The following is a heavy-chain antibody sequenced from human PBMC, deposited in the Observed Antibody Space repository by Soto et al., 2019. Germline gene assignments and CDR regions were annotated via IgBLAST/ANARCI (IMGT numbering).Heavy chain of an antibody. J-gene: IGHJ4*02. V-gene: IGHV4-31*03. CDR2: MYYRGST. D-gene: IGHD5-18*01. CDR3: AREPQLWNLFGQTDGPVYFDY. CDR1: GGSISSGGYY. Sequence: QVQLQESGPGLVKPSQTLSLTCTVSGGSISSGGYYWSWIRQHPGKGLEWIGYMYYRGSTYYNPSLKSRVTISVDTSKNEFSLKLSSVTAAETAVYYCAREPQLWNLFGQTDGPVYFDYWGQGTLVTVSS.